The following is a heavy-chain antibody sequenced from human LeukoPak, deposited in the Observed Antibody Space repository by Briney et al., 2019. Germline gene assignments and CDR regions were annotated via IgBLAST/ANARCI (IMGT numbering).Heavy chain of an antibody. Sequence: PSETLSLTCAVYGRSFSGYYWSWIRQPPGKGLEWIGEINHSGSTNYNPSLKSRVTISVDTSKNQFSLKLSSVTAADTAVYYCARGPGVRGVITDYWGQGTLVTVSS. V-gene: IGHV4-34*01. CDR2: INHSGST. J-gene: IGHJ4*02. CDR1: GRSFSGYY. CDR3: ARGPGVRGVITDY. D-gene: IGHD3-10*01.